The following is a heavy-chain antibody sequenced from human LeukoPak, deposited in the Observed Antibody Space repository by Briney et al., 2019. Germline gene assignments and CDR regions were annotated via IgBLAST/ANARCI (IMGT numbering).Heavy chain of an antibody. CDR2: ISRRSNTI. CDR3: ARDSPSGSNTDY. J-gene: IGHJ4*02. CDR1: GFTFSNFS. Sequence: GGSLRLSCEASGFTFSNFSMHWVRQAPGKGLEWLSYISRRSNTIYYAASVKGRFTISRDNAENSLYLQMNSLRVEDTAVYYCARDSPSGSNTDYWGQGTLVTVSS. V-gene: IGHV3-48*04. D-gene: IGHD1-26*01.